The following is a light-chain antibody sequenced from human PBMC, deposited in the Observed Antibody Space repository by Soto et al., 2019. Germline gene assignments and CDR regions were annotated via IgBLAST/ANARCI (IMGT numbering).Light chain of an antibody. CDR3: QQSYSTTIT. V-gene: IGKV1-39*01. CDR2: AAS. Sequence: DIQMTQSPSTLSAFVGDRVTITCRASQSISSWLAWYHQKPGKAPKLLIYAASSLQSGVPSRFSGSGSGTDFTLTISSLQPEDFATYYCQQSYSTTITFGQGTRLEI. CDR1: QSISSW. J-gene: IGKJ5*01.